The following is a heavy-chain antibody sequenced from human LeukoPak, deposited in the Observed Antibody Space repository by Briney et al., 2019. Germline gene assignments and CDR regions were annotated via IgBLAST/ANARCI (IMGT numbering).Heavy chain of an antibody. J-gene: IGHJ6*02. V-gene: IGHV3-74*01. CDR2: IHSDGRIT. Sequence: GGSLRLSCAASGFTFRSYWMHWVRQAPGKGLVWVSCIHSDGRITSYADSVKGRFAISRDNAKNTLYLQMNSLRAEDTAVYYCARGWFGELLPRHYYYYYGMDVWGQGTTVTVSS. D-gene: IGHD3-10*01. CDR3: ARGWFGELLPRHYYYYYGMDV. CDR1: GFTFRSYW.